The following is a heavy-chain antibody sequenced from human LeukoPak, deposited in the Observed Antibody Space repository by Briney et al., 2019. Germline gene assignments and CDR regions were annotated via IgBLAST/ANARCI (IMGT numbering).Heavy chain of an antibody. D-gene: IGHD5-24*01. Sequence: GGSLRLSCAASGFTFSSYGMHWVRQAPGRGLEWVAVISYDGSNKYYADSVKGRFTISRDNSKNTLYLQMNSLRAEDTAVYYCAKVATTGPAGYNYFDYWGQGTLVTVSS. CDR3: AKVATTGPAGYNYFDY. CDR1: GFTFSSYG. V-gene: IGHV3-30*18. CDR2: ISYDGSNK. J-gene: IGHJ4*02.